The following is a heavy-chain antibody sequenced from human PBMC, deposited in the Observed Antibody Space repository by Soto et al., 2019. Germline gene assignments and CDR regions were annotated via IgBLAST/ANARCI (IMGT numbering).Heavy chain of an antibody. CDR1: GYTFTSYA. J-gene: IGHJ4*02. CDR3: ARGGYCSSTSCYPAYY. Sequence: QVQLVQSGAEVKKPGASVKVSCKASGYTFTSYAMHWVRQAPGQRLEWMGWINAGNGNTKYSQKFQGRVTITRDTTASTGYMELSSLRSEDTTVYYCARGGYCSSTSCYPAYYWGQGTLVTVSS. D-gene: IGHD2-2*01. CDR2: INAGNGNT. V-gene: IGHV1-3*01.